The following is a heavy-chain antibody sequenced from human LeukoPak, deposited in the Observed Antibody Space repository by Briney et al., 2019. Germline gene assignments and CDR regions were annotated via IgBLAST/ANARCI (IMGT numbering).Heavy chain of an antibody. CDR2: LYYSGST. V-gene: IGHV4-59*08. CDR3: ARQAGSYAFYYYDY. Sequence: SETLCLTCIVSGGSISNYWTWIRQPPGKGLEWIGYLYYSGSTNYNPSLKSRVTISVDTSKNQFSLKLTSVTAADTAVYYCARQAGSYAFYYYDYWGQGTLVTVSS. J-gene: IGHJ4*02. D-gene: IGHD2-2*01. CDR1: GGSISNY.